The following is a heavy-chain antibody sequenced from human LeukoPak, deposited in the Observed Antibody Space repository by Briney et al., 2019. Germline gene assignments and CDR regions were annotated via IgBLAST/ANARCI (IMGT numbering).Heavy chain of an antibody. CDR2: INPNSGGT. Sequence: ASVKVSCKASGYTFTAYYMHWLRQAPGQGLEWMGWINPNSGGTNYAQSFQGRVTMTRDTSISTAYMELSRLRSDDTAVYYCARDLWGVGPSLVGYYFDHWGQGTLVTVSS. CDR1: GYTFTAYY. CDR3: ARDLWGVGPSLVGYYFDH. J-gene: IGHJ4*02. V-gene: IGHV1-2*02. D-gene: IGHD1-26*01.